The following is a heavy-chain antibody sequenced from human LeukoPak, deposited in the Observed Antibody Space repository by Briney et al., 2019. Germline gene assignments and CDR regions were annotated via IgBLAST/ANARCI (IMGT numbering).Heavy chain of an antibody. CDR1: GGSFSGYY. J-gene: IGHJ5*02. CDR3: ARGRDSSLNWFDP. Sequence: PSETLSLTCAVYGGSFSGYYWSWIRQPPGKGLEWIGEINHSGSTNYNPSLKSRVTISVDTSKNQFSLKLSSVTAADTAVYYCARGRDSSLNWFDPWGQGTLVTVSS. V-gene: IGHV4-34*01. CDR2: INHSGST. D-gene: IGHD6-13*01.